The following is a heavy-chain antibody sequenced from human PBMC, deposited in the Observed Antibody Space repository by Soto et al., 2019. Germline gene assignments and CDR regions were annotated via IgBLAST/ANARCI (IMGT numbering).Heavy chain of an antibody. CDR3: ASSYGSGYRAFDY. V-gene: IGHV1-69*02. J-gene: IGHJ4*02. CDR2: INPILSMS. D-gene: IGHD3-10*01. CDR1: GDTFTFYS. Sequence: QVPLVQSGAEVKRPGSSVKVSCKASGDTFTFYSINWVRQAPGLGLEWMGRINPILSMSNYAQRFQDRVTMTADKSTSTAYMELSSLRSEDTAIYYCASSYGSGYRAFDYWGQGALVTVSS.